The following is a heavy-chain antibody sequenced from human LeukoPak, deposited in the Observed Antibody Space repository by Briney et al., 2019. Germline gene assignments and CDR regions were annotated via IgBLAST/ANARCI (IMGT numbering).Heavy chain of an antibody. Sequence: HPGRSLRLSCAASGFTFSSYGMHWVRQAPGKGLEWVAVISYDGSNKYYADSVKGRFTISRDNSKNTLYLQMNSLRAEDTAVYYCARCIAAAGAVIDYWGQGTLVTVSS. CDR3: ARCIAAAGAVIDY. J-gene: IGHJ4*02. CDR1: GFTFSSYG. V-gene: IGHV3-30*03. D-gene: IGHD6-13*01. CDR2: ISYDGSNK.